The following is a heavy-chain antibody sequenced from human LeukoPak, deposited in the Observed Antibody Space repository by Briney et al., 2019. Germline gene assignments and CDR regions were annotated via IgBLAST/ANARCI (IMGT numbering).Heavy chain of an antibody. CDR3: AKGLYSSSSYFDH. V-gene: IGHV3-23*01. Sequence: PGGSLRLSCAASGFTFSNYGMHWVRQAPGKGLEWVSGISGSGGSTYYADSVKGRFTISRDNSKNTLYLQMNSLRAEDTAVYYCAKGLYSSSSYFDHWGQGTLVTVSS. CDR1: GFTFSNYG. J-gene: IGHJ4*02. D-gene: IGHD6-6*01. CDR2: ISGSGGST.